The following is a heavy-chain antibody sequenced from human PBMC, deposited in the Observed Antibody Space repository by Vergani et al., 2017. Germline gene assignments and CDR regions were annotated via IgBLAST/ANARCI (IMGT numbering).Heavy chain of an antibody. V-gene: IGHV5-51*01. J-gene: IGHJ6*02. CDR1: GYSFTSYW. CDR2: IYPGDSDT. Sequence: EVQLVPSGAEVKKPGESLKISCKGSGYSFTSYWIGWVRQMPGKGLEWMGIIYPGDSDTRYSPSFQGQVTISADKSISTAYLQWSSPKASDTAMYYCARYGRGYSGYVYYYYGMDVWGQGTTVTVSS. D-gene: IGHD5-12*01. CDR3: ARYGRGYSGYVYYYYGMDV.